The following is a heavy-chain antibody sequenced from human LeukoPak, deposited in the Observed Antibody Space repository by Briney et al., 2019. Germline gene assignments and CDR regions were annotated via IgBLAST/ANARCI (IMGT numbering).Heavy chain of an antibody. V-gene: IGHV4-59*08. Sequence: PSETLSLTCTVPGGSISSYYWSWIRQPPGKGLEWIGYIHYSGSTNYNPSLKSRVTISVDTSKNQFSLKLSSVTAADTAVYYCARQGMSYWYFDLWGRGTLVTVSS. CDR3: ARQGMSYWYFDL. J-gene: IGHJ2*01. CDR2: IHYSGST. CDR1: GGSISSYY.